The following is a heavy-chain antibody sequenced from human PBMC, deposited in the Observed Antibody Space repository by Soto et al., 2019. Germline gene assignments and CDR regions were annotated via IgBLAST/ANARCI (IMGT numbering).Heavy chain of an antibody. CDR3: ARVVQQLAKWGWFDP. D-gene: IGHD6-6*01. V-gene: IGHV3-7*01. CDR1: GFTFSSYW. Sequence: GGSLRLSCAASGFTFSSYWMSWVRQAPGKGLEWVANIKQDGSEKYYVDSVKGRFTISRDNAKNSLYLQMNSLRAEDTAVYYCARVVQQLAKWGWFDPWGQGNLVTVSS. J-gene: IGHJ5*02. CDR2: IKQDGSEK.